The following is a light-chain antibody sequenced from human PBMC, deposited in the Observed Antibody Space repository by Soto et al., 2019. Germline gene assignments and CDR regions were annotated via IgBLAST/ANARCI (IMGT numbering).Light chain of an antibody. Sequence: QSVLTQPPSVSGTPGQRVTISCSGSSSNIGSSYVYWYQQLPGTAPKLLVYRNDQRPSGVPERFSGSTSGTSASLAISALRSEDESDYYCAAWDESLSGPYVFGAGTKVTVL. CDR1: SSNIGSSY. CDR3: AAWDESLSGPYV. V-gene: IGLV1-47*01. J-gene: IGLJ1*01. CDR2: RND.